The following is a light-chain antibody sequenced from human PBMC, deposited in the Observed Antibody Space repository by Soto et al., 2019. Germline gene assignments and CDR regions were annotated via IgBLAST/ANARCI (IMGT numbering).Light chain of an antibody. CDR3: HQYDNLSQT. V-gene: IGKV1-33*01. CDR1: HDIRDH. Sequence: IQMTQSPSSLSASVGDRVTLTCQASHDIRDHLNWYQQKPGKPPKLLIYDASNLQTGVPSRFSRSGSGTDFTFTISSLQREDIATYFCHQYDNLSQTFGPGTKVDIK. CDR2: DAS. J-gene: IGKJ3*01.